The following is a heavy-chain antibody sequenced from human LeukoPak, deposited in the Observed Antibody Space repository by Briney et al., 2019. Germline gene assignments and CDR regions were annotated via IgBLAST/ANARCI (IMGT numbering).Heavy chain of an antibody. D-gene: IGHD6-13*01. CDR1: GGSISRSSYY. V-gene: IGHV4-39*01. CDR2: IYYSGST. CDR3: ARHGSIATGAFTY. Sequence: SETLSLTCSVSGGSISRSSYYWGWTRQPPGKGLEWIGSIYYSGSTYYNPSLKSRVTISVDTSKNQFSLKLGSVTAADTAVYYCARHGSIATGAFTYWGQGTLVTVSS. J-gene: IGHJ4*02.